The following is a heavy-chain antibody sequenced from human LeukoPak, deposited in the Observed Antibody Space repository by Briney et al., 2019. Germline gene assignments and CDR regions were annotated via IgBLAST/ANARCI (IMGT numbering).Heavy chain of an antibody. CDR2: IYTSGST. Sequence: SETLSLTCTVPGGSISTYYWSWIRQPPGKGLEWIGYIYTSGSTTYTPSLKSRVTISIDTSKNQLSLTLSSATAADTAVYYCARKASSTCFDPWGQGTLVTVSS. J-gene: IGHJ5*02. CDR1: GGSISTYY. D-gene: IGHD6-6*01. V-gene: IGHV4-4*09. CDR3: ARKASSTCFDP.